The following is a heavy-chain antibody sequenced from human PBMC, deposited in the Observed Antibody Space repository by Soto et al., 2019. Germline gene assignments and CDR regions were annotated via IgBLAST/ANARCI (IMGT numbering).Heavy chain of an antibody. J-gene: IGHJ4*02. V-gene: IGHV4-31*03. CDR1: GGSISSGGYY. D-gene: IGHD3-22*01. CDR2: VYYSGTT. CDR3: ARDDYDSSGYYYVDY. Sequence: QVQLQESGPGLVKPSQTLSLTCTVAGGSISSGGYYWSWIRQHPGKGLEWIGYVYYSGTTYYNPSLKSRVTISVDTAKNQFSLKRSSVTAAVTAVYYCARDDYDSSGYYYVDYWGQGTLVTVCS.